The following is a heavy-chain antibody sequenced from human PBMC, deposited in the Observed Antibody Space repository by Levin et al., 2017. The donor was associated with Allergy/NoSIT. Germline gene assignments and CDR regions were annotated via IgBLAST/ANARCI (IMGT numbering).Heavy chain of an antibody. V-gene: IGHV3-11*01. J-gene: IGHJ4*02. Sequence: PGGSLRLSCAASGFTFSDYYMSWIRQAPGKGLEWVSYISSSGSTIYYADSVKGRFTISRDNAKNSLYLQMNSLRAEDTAVYYCASPTLIAARPDNDYWGQGTLVTVSS. CDR3: ASPTLIAARPDNDY. CDR1: GFTFSDYY. CDR2: ISSSGSTI. D-gene: IGHD6-6*01.